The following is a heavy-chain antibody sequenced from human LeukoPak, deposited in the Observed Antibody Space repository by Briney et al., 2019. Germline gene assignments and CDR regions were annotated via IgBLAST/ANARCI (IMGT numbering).Heavy chain of an antibody. CDR3: AARDNPRDYYGMDV. D-gene: IGHD1-1*01. CDR1: GYTLTELS. J-gene: IGHJ6*02. V-gene: IGHV1-24*01. Sequence: GASVKVSCKVSGYTLTELSTHWVRQAPGKGLEWMGGFDPEDGETIYAQKFQGRVTMTEDTSTDTAYMELSSLRSEDTAVYYCAARDNPRDYYGMDVWGQGTTVTVSS. CDR2: FDPEDGET.